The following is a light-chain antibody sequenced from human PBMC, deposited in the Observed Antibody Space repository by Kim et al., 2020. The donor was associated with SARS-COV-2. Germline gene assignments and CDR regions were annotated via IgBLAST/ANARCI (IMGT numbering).Light chain of an antibody. V-gene: IGLV3-19*01. J-gene: IGLJ2*01. CDR2: SKN. CDR3: NSRDSNDNVV. CDR1: IRRSYY. Sequence: VGLGQTGRSTREGAIRRSYYATWYQKRKGEALILVTYSKNNRPSGVPDRFSGSSSGNTTSLTITGTQAGDEADYYCNSRDSNDNVVFGGGTQLTVL.